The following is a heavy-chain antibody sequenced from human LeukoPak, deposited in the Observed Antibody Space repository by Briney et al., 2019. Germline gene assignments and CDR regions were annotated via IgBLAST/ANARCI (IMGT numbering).Heavy chain of an antibody. V-gene: IGHV3-66*01. D-gene: IGHD6-6*01. J-gene: IGHJ4*02. CDR1: GLTVSSNY. CDR2: IYSGGST. Sequence: HPGGSLRLSCAASGLTVSSNYMSWVRQAPGKGLEWVSVIYSGGSTYYADSVEGRFTISRDNSKNTLYLQMNSLRAEDTAVYYCARERVENQQLVGGNYWGQGTLVTVSS. CDR3: ARERVENQQLVGGNY.